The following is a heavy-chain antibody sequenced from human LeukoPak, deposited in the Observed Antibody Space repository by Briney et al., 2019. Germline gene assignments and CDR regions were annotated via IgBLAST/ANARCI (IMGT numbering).Heavy chain of an antibody. D-gene: IGHD2-2*01. V-gene: IGHV4-59*01. Sequence: SETLSLTCTVSGGSISSYCWSWIRQPPGKGLEWIGYIYYSGSTNYNPSLKSRVTISVDTSKNQFSLKLSSVTAADTAVYYCARADCSSTSCCRSYYYYMDVWGKGTTVTVSS. J-gene: IGHJ6*03. CDR2: IYYSGST. CDR3: ARADCSSTSCCRSYYYYMDV. CDR1: GGSISSYC.